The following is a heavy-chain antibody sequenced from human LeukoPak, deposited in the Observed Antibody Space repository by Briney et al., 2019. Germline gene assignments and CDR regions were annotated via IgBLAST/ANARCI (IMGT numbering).Heavy chain of an antibody. Sequence: GGSLRLSCAAPGFTFSSHGMNWVRQAPGKGLEWVSGISPNGVITYYADSVKGRFTISRDNSKGTVSLQMNSLRPEDTAVYYCAKDDAWLQYGDWGRGTLVTVSS. D-gene: IGHD5-24*01. J-gene: IGHJ4*02. CDR3: AKDDAWLQYGD. CDR2: ISPNGVIT. CDR1: GFTFSSHG. V-gene: IGHV3-23*01.